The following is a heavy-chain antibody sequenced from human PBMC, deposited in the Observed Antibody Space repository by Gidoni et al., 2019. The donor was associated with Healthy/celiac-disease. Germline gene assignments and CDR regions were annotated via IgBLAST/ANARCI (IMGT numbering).Heavy chain of an antibody. V-gene: IGHV4-38-2*01. Sequence: TCGYYWGWIRQPPGKGLEWIGSIYHSGSTYYNPSLKSRVTISVDTSKNQFSLKLSSVTAADTAVYYCARRGRDNYDFWSGIDYWGQGTLVTVSS. CDR3: ARRGRDNYDFWSGIDY. D-gene: IGHD3-3*01. CDR2: IYHSGST. J-gene: IGHJ4*02. CDR1: TCGYY.